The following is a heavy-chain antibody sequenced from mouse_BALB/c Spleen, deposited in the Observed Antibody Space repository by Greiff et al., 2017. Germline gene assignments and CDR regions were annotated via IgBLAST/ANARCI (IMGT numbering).Heavy chain of an antibody. Sequence: DVMLVESGGGLVQPGGSMKLSCVASGFTFSNYWMNWVRQSPEKGLEWVAEIRLKSNNYATHYAESVKGRFTISRDDSKSSVYLQMNNLRAEDTGIYYCTRSTMITTGGYYAMDYWGQGTSVTVSS. CDR3: TRSTMITTGGYYAMDY. CDR2: IRLKSNNYAT. CDR1: GFTFSNYW. J-gene: IGHJ4*01. V-gene: IGHV6-6*02. D-gene: IGHD2-4*01.